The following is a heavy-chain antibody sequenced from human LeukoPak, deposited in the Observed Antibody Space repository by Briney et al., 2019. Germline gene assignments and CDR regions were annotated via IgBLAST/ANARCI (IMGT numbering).Heavy chain of an antibody. J-gene: IGHJ4*01. CDR1: GYTFTSYG. V-gene: IGHV1-18*01. CDR3: ARDDYGGNSGLFDY. D-gene: IGHD4-23*01. CDR2: ISAYNGDT. Sequence: ASVKVSCKASGYTFTSYGISWVRQAPGQGLEWMGWISAYNGDTNYAQKFQGRVTITTETSTSTAYMELRSLRCDDTAVYYCARDDYGGNSGLFDYWGHGTLVTVSS.